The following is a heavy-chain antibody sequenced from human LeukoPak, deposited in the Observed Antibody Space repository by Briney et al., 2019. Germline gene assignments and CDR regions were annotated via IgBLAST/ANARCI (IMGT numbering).Heavy chain of an antibody. CDR2: INPNSGGT. CDR3: AIAGAFIYYFGY. J-gene: IGHJ4*02. V-gene: IGHV1-2*02. CDR1: GYTLTSYH. D-gene: IGHD2-8*02. Sequence: ASVKVSCKASGYTLTSYHMHWVRQAPGQGLEWMGWINPNSGGTNYAQKFQGRVIMTRDTSISTAYMELSRLRSDDTAVYYCAIAGAFIYYFGYWGQGTLVTVSS.